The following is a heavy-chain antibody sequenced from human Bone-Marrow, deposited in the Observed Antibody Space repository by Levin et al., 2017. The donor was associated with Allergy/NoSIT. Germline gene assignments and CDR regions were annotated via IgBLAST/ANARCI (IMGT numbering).Heavy chain of an antibody. D-gene: IGHD3-22*01. CDR1: GGSISSGDYS. J-gene: IGHJ4*02. CDR2: IYHSGST. V-gene: IGHV4-30-2*01. Sequence: PSETLSLTCAVSGGSISSGDYSWSWIRQPPGKGLEWIGYIYHSGSTYYNPSLKSRVTISVDRSTNQFSLKLSSVTAADTAVYYCSRSKGYYYESSGNFVSDYFDFWGQGTLVTVAS. CDR3: SRSKGYYYESSGNFVSDYFDF.